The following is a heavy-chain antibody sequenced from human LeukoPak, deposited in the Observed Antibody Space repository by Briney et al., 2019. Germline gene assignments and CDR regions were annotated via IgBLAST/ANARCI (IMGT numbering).Heavy chain of an antibody. D-gene: IGHD3-10*01. CDR3: ARDYEPYYYGSGKGY. CDR1: GGSISSSSYY. J-gene: IGHJ4*02. Sequence: PSETLSLTCTVSGGSISSSSYYWGWIRQPPGKGLEWIGSIYYSGSTYYNPSLKSRVTISVDTSKNQFSLKLSSVTAADTAVYYCARDYEPYYYGSGKGYWGQGTLVTVSS. CDR2: IYYSGST. V-gene: IGHV4-39*07.